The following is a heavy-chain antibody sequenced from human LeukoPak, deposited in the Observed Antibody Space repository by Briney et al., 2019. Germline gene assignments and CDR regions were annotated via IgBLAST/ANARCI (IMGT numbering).Heavy chain of an antibody. Sequence: GASVKVSCKASGYTFTSYGISWVRQAPGQGLEWKGGIIPIFGTANYAQKFQGRVTITADESTSTAYMELSSLRSEDTAVYYCARCPLIMITFGGVFFDYWGQGTLVTVSS. CDR2: IIPIFGTA. J-gene: IGHJ4*02. V-gene: IGHV1-69*13. D-gene: IGHD3-16*01. CDR3: ARCPLIMITFGGVFFDY. CDR1: GYTFTSYG.